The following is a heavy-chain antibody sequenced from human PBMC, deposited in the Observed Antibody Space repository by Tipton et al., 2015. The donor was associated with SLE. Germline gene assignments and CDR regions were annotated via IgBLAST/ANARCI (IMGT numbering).Heavy chain of an antibody. Sequence: TLSLTCAVYGGSFSGYYRSWIRQSPGKGLEWIGDINHSGSTNYNPSLKSRVTISVDTSKNQFSLRLSSVTAADTAVYYCARVPGLERSYYYNYYMDVWGKGTTVTVSS. J-gene: IGHJ6*03. CDR1: GGSFSGYY. V-gene: IGHV4-34*01. CDR2: INHSGST. D-gene: IGHD1-1*01. CDR3: ARVPGLERSYYYNYYMDV.